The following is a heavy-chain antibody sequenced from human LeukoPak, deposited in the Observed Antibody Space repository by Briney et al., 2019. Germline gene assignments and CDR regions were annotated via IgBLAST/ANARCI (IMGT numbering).Heavy chain of an antibody. J-gene: IGHJ4*02. CDR3: ARGTIAVAGSPHFDY. CDR2: IYPGDSDT. V-gene: IGHV5-51*01. D-gene: IGHD6-19*01. Sequence: AGEPLRPSCRGSGYSFPSYWMGWVRQIPGKGLEWMGIIYPGDSDTRYSPSFQGQVTISADKSISTAYLQWSSLKASDTAMYYCARGTIAVAGSPHFDYWGQGTLVTVSS. CDR1: GYSFPSYW.